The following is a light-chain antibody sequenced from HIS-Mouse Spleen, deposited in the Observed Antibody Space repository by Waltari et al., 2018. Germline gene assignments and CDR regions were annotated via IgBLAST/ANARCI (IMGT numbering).Light chain of an antibody. J-gene: IGKJ1*01. CDR1: QGISSY. CDR2: AAS. CDR3: QQLNSDPPT. V-gene: IGKV1-9*01. Sequence: DIQLTQSPSFLSASVGDRVTITCRASQGISSYLAWYQQKPGKAPKLLIYAASTLQSGVPSRFSVSGSGTEFTLTISSLQPEDFATYYCQQLNSDPPTFGQGTKVEIK.